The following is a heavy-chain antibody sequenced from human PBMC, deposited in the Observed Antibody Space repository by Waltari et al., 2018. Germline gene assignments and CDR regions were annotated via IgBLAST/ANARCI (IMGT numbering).Heavy chain of an antibody. Sequence: QVQLQESGPGLVKPSQTLSLTCTVSGGSISSGDYYWSWIRQPPGKGLEWIGYIYYSGSTYYNPSLKSRVTISVDTSKNQFSLKLSSVTAADTAVYYCARVKVLLSQYDFWGWFDPWGQGTLVTVSS. V-gene: IGHV4-30-4*08. CDR1: GGSISSGDYY. J-gene: IGHJ5*02. CDR3: ARVKVLLSQYDFWGWFDP. CDR2: IYYSGST. D-gene: IGHD3-3*01.